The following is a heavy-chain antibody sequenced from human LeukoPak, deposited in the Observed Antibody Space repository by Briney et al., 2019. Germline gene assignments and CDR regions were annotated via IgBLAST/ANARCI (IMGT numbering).Heavy chain of an antibody. J-gene: IGHJ4*02. V-gene: IGHV3-23*01. CDR2: ISGSGGST. CDR3: AKYCSGGSCYGILDY. CDR1: GFTFSSYA. D-gene: IGHD2-15*01. Sequence: PGGSLRLSCAASGFTFSSYAMSWFRQAPGKGLEWVSAISGSGGSTYYADSVKGRFTISRDNSKNTLYLQMNSLRAEDTAVYYCAKYCSGGSCYGILDYWGQGTLVTVSS.